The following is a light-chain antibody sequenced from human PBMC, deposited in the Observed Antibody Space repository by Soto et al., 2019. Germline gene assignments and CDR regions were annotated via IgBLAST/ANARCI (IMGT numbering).Light chain of an antibody. V-gene: IGLV2-23*03. J-gene: IGLJ2*01. CDR3: CSYAGSSTFV. CDR1: SSDVGSYNI. Sequence: QSALTQPASVSGSPGQSITISCTGTSSDVGSYNIVSWYQQHPGKAPKLMIYEGSKRPSGVSNRFSGSKSGNTASLTNSGLQAEHEADYYCCSYAGSSTFVFGGGTKLTVL. CDR2: EGS.